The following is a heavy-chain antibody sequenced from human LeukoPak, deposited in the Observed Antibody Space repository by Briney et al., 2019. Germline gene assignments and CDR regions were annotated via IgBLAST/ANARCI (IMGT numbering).Heavy chain of an antibody. V-gene: IGHV3-21*01. CDR1: GFTFSSYS. CDR3: ARVDGCGGDCYRGPVDY. J-gene: IGHJ4*02. CDR2: ISSSSSYI. D-gene: IGHD2-21*01. Sequence: GGSLRLSCAASGFTFSSYSMNWVRQAPGKGLEWVSSISSSSSYIYYADSVKGRFTISRDNAKNSLYLQMNSLRAEDTAVYYCARVDGCGGDCYRGPVDYWGQGTLVTVSS.